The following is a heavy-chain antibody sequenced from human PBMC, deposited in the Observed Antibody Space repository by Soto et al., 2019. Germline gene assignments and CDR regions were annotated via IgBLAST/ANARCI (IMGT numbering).Heavy chain of an antibody. V-gene: IGHV4-61*01. Sequence: TLSLTCTVSGGSVSNDNLYWSWIRQPPGKGLEWIGYVHSSGISNYNPSLKRRVTLSVDTSRNQFSLRLRSLPAADTAVYYCARGRTLGQLSFHFVHWGQG. CDR3: ARGRTLGQLSFHFVH. J-gene: IGHJ1*01. CDR1: GGSVSNDNLY. CDR2: VHSSGIS. D-gene: IGHD3-16*02.